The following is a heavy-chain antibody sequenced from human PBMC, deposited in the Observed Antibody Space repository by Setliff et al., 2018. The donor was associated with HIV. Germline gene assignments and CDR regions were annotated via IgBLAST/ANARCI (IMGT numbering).Heavy chain of an antibody. CDR2: IYPSDSKI. CDR1: GYNFATYW. V-gene: IGHV5-51*01. J-gene: IGHJ3*01. Sequence: PPESLKISCQASGYNFATYWIGWVRQVPGEGLEWIAIIYPSDSKIKYNPSFRGQVTVSADQSITTAYLQWTSLKSSDTAIYFCARRKTGDPRHAFDVWGRGTMVTVSS. D-gene: IGHD7-27*01. CDR3: ARRKTGDPRHAFDV.